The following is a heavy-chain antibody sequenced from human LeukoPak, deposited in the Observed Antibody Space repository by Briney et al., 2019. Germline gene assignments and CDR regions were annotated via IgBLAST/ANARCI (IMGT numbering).Heavy chain of an antibody. D-gene: IGHD3-16*02. CDR1: GGSFSGYY. J-gene: IGHJ4*02. Sequence: PSETLSLTCAVYGGSFSGYYWSWIRQPPGKGLEWIGEINHSGSTNYSPSLKSRVTISVDTSKNQFSLTLSSVTAADTAVYYCARGRGTVYDYVWGSYRYTSVFDYWGQGTLVTVSS. CDR2: INHSGST. CDR3: ARGRGTVYDYVWGSYRYTSVFDY. V-gene: IGHV4-34*01.